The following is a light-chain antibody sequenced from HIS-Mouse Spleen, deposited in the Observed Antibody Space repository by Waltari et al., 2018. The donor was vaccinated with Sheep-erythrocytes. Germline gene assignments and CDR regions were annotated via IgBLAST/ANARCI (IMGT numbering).Light chain of an antibody. CDR1: PSVLYSSNNKNY. V-gene: IGKV4-1*01. J-gene: IGKJ4*01. Sequence: DIVMTQSPDSLAVSLGERAPINCQSSPSVLYSSNNKNYLAWYPQKPGQPPKLLIYWASTRESGVPDRFSGSGSGTDFTLTISSLQAEDVAVYYCQQYYSTLLTFGGGTKVEIK. CDR3: QQYYSTLLT. CDR2: WAS.